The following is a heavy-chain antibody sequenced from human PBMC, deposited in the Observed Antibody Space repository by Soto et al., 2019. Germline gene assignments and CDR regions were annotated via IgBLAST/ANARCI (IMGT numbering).Heavy chain of an antibody. D-gene: IGHD3-10*01. V-gene: IGHV1-69*13. CDR3: ARHGEWSYYGSGSYHKARLNSGTTNDY. Sequence: SVKVSCKASGGTFSSYAISWVRQAPGQGLEWMGGIIPIFGTANYAQKFQGRVTITADESTSTAYMELSSLRSEDTAVYYCARHGEWSYYGSGSYHKARLNSGTTNDYWGQGTLVTVSS. CDR2: IIPIFGTA. J-gene: IGHJ4*02. CDR1: GGTFSSYA.